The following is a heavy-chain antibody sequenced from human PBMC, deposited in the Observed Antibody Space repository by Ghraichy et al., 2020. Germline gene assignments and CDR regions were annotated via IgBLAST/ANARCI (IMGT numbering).Heavy chain of an antibody. CDR1: GFTFDDYA. CDR2: ISWNSGSI. Sequence: SLRLSCAASGFTFDDYAMHWVRQAPGKGLEWVSGISWNSGSIGYADSVKGRFTISRDNAKNSLYLQMNSLRAEDTALYYCAKGRIVVITHDAFDIWGQGTMVTVSS. D-gene: IGHD3-22*01. V-gene: IGHV3-9*01. J-gene: IGHJ3*02. CDR3: AKGRIVVITHDAFDI.